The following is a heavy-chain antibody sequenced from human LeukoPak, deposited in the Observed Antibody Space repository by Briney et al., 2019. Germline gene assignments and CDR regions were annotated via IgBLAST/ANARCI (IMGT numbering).Heavy chain of an antibody. D-gene: IGHD3-22*01. J-gene: IGHJ4*02. CDR1: GFTFSSYS. CDR2: ISSSSSYI. V-gene: IGHV3-21*01. Sequence: GGSLRLSCAASGFTFSSYSMNWVRQAPGKGLVWVSSISSSSSYIYYADSVKGRFTISRDNAKNSLYLQMNSLRAEDTAVYYCARDTYDSSGYPFDYWGQGTLVTVSS. CDR3: ARDTYDSSGYPFDY.